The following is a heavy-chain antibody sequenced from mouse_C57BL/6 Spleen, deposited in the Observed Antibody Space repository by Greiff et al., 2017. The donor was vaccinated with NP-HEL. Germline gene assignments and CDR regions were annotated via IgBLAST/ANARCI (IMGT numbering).Heavy chain of an antibody. D-gene: IGHD2-2*01. CDR1: GFTFSSYA. V-gene: IGHV5-4*01. CDR3: ARDRGIYYGYDGFAY. J-gene: IGHJ3*01. Sequence: EVHLVESGGGLVKPGGSLKLSCAASGFTFSSYAMSWVRQTPEKRLEWVATISDGGSYTYYPDNVKGRFTISRDNAKNNLYLQMSHLKSEDTAMYYCARDRGIYYGYDGFAYWGQGTLVTVSA. CDR2: ISDGGSYT.